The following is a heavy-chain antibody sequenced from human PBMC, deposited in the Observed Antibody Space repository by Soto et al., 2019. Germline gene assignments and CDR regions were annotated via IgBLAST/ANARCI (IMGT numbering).Heavy chain of an antibody. D-gene: IGHD3-22*01. CDR3: AKDLGFSEWGYYPYYYYYGMDV. CDR2: ISYDGSNK. Sequence: GGSLRLSCAASGFTFSSYGMHWVRQAPGKGLEWVAVISYDGSNKYYADSVKGRFTISRDNSKNTLYLQMNSLRAEDTAVYYCAKDLGFSEWGYYPYYYYYGMDVWGQGTTVTVSS. CDR1: GFTFSSYG. J-gene: IGHJ6*02. V-gene: IGHV3-30*18.